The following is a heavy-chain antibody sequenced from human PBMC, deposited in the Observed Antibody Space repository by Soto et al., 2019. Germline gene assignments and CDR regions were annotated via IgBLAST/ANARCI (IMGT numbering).Heavy chain of an antibody. V-gene: IGHV3-23*01. J-gene: IGHJ5*02. D-gene: IGHD2-8*01. CDR3: AKVEMGWFAH. CDR2: ISGSGGHT. CDR1: GFSFFSYA. Sequence: VGSLRLSCGGSGFSFFSYAMSWVRQAPGKGLEWVSTISGSGGHTYYADSVKGRFVVSRDNDKNTLYLHMNSLTGEDTAIYFCAKVEMGWFAHWGQGTQVTVS.